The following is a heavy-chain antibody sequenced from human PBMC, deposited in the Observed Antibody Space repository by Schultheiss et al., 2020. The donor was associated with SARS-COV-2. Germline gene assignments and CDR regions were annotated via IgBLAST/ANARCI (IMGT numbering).Heavy chain of an antibody. CDR3: ARGGEGTRWLQTSNPGDLDY. CDR1: GGSISSYY. D-gene: IGHD5-24*01. CDR2: FDHSGTT. Sequence: SQTLSLTCTVSGGSISSYYWSWIRQPPGKGLEWIGYFDHSGTTSYNPSLKSRVTISVDTSKNQFSLKLSSVTAADTAVYYCARGGEGTRWLQTSNPGDLDYWGQGTLVTVSS. V-gene: IGHV4-59*12. J-gene: IGHJ4*02.